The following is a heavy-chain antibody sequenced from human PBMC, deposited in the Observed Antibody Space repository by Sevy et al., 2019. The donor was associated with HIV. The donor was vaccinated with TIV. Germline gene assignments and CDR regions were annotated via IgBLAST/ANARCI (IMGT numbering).Heavy chain of an antibody. D-gene: IGHD2-2*01. CDR2: INHSGST. Sequence: SETLSLTCAVYGGSFSGYYWSWIRQPPGKGLEWIGEINHSGSTNYNPSLKSRVTISVDTSKNQFSLKLSSVTAADTAVDYCARAPGCSSTSCYDIPWDYYGMDVWGQGTTVTVSS. V-gene: IGHV4-34*01. J-gene: IGHJ6*02. CDR3: ARAPGCSSTSCYDIPWDYYGMDV. CDR1: GGSFSGYY.